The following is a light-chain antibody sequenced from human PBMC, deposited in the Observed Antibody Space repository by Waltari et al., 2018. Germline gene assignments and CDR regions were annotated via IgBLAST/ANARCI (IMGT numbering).Light chain of an antibody. Sequence: EIVMTKSPATLSVSPGERATLSCRASQRVSSNLAWYQQKPGQAPRLLIYGASTRATGIPARFSGSGSGTEFTLTISSLQSEDFAVYYCQQYNNWPRGTFGQGTKVEIK. V-gene: IGKV3-15*01. CDR1: QRVSSN. J-gene: IGKJ1*01. CDR3: QQYNNWPRGT. CDR2: GAS.